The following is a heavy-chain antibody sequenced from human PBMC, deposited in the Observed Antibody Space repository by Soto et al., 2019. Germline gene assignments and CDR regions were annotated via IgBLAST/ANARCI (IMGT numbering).Heavy chain of an antibody. CDR1: GGTFSSYA. CDR3: ARSQGGSSSLDIYYYYYYGMDV. CDR2: IIPIFGTA. D-gene: IGHD2-15*01. V-gene: IGHV1-69*01. J-gene: IGHJ6*02. Sequence: QVQLVQSGAEVKKPGSSVKVSCKAPGGTFSSYAISWVRQAPGQGLEWMGGIIPIFGTANYAQKFQGRVTITADESTSTGYMGLSSLRSDDTAVYYCARSQGGSSSLDIYYYYYYGMDVWGQGTTVTVSS.